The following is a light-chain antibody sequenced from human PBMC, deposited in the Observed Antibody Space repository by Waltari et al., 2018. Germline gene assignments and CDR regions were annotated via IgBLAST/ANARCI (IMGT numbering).Light chain of an antibody. J-gene: IGKJ1*01. Sequence: EIVLTQSPGTLSLSPGERATLSCRASQSVGKSLAWYQQKSGQAPRLLIYDASTRATGIPDRFSASGFGTDCSLTISRLETEDFAVYYCQKYVRLPVTFGQGTKVEIK. CDR2: DAS. V-gene: IGKV3-20*01. CDR3: QKYVRLPVT. CDR1: QSVGKS.